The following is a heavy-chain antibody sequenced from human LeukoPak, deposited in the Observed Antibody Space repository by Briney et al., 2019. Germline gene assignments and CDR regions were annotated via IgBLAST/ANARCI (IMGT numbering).Heavy chain of an antibody. J-gene: IGHJ4*02. CDR2: VYYSGTT. CDR1: GGSISGSSYY. V-gene: IGHV4-39*01. CDR3: ARQDTITTPGVDY. D-gene: IGHD3-3*01. Sequence: SETLSLTCTVSGGSISGSSYYWGWIRQPPGKGLEWIGNVYYSGTTYYNPSLKSRVIISVDTSKNQFSLKLSSVTAADTAVYYCARQDTITTPGVDYWGQGTPVTVSS.